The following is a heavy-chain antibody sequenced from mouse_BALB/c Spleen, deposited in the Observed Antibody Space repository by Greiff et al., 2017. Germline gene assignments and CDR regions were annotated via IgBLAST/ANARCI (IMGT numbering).Heavy chain of an antibody. J-gene: IGHJ4*01. D-gene: IGHD2-4*01. CDR2: IWAGGST. CDR3: ATYYDYDYAMDY. Sequence: VKVVESGPGLVAPSQSLSITCTVSGFSLTSYGVHWVRQPPGKGLEWLGVIWAGGSTNYNSALMSRLSISKDNSKSQVFLKMNSLQTDDTAMYYCATYYDYDYAMDYWGQGTSVTVSS. CDR1: GFSLTSYG. V-gene: IGHV2-9*02.